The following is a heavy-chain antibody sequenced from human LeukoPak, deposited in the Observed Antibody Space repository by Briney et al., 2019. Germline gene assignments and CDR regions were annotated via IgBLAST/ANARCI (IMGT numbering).Heavy chain of an antibody. CDR1: GFTFSSYA. V-gene: IGHV3-23*01. Sequence: GGSLRLSCAASGFTFSSYAMSWVRQAPGKGLEWVSAISGSGGSTYYADSVKGRFTISRDNSKNTLYLQINSLRAEDSALYYCAKKRGYSYGDPFDYWGQGTLVTVSS. CDR3: AKKRGYSYGDPFDY. CDR2: ISGSGGST. D-gene: IGHD5-18*01. J-gene: IGHJ4*02.